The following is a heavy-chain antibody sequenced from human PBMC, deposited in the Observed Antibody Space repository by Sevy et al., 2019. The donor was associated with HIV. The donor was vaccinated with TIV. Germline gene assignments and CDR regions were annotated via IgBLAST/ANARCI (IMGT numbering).Heavy chain of an antibody. D-gene: IGHD6-13*01. Sequence: GGSLRLSCVGSGFTFREYSMNWVRQAPGKGLEWVSYISGSSTTIEHADSVKGRFSISRDNDDNSVFLQMNRLRVEDTAVYYCARSLAAAENWFDPWGQGTLVTVSS. J-gene: IGHJ5*02. CDR2: ISGSSTTI. CDR3: ARSLAAAENWFDP. V-gene: IGHV3-48*01. CDR1: GFTFREYS.